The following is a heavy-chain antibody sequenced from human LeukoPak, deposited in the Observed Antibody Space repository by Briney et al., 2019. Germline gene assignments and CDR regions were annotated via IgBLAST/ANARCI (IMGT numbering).Heavy chain of an antibody. CDR3: ARMYSSGSYNWFDP. CDR1: GGSFSGYY. V-gene: IGHV4-34*01. J-gene: IGHJ5*02. CDR2: INHSGST. Sequence: SETLSLTCAVYGGSFSGYYWSWIRQPPGKGLEWIGEINHSGSTNYNPSLKSRVTISVDTSKNQFSLKLGSVTAADTAVYYCARMYSSGSYNWFDPWGQGTLVTVSS. D-gene: IGHD6-19*01.